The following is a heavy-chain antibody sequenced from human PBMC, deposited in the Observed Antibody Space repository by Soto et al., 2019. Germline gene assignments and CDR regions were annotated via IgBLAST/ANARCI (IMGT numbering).Heavy chain of an antibody. CDR1: GGSFSGYY. D-gene: IGHD2-15*01. CDR2: INHSGST. J-gene: IGHJ4*02. V-gene: IGHV4-34*01. Sequence: SETLSLTCAVYGGSFSGYYWSWIRQPPGKGLEWIGEINHSGSTNYNPSLKSRVSISVDTSKNQFSLKLSSVTAADTAVYYCARGSQYCSGGSCQPAHWGQGTLVTVSS. CDR3: ARGSQYCSGGSCQPAH.